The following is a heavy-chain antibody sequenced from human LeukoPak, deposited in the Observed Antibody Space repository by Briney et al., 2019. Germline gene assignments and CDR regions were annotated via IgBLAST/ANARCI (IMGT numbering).Heavy chain of an antibody. CDR3: AREGNPAFAFDI. CDR1: GGSISSSSYY. J-gene: IGHJ3*02. CDR2: IYYSGST. Sequence: KPSETLSLTCTVSGGSISSSSYYWGWIRQPPGKGLEWIGSIYYSGSTYYNPSLKSRVTISVDTSKNQFSLKLSSVTAADTAVYYCAREGNPAFAFDIWGQGTMVTVSS. V-gene: IGHV4-39*07.